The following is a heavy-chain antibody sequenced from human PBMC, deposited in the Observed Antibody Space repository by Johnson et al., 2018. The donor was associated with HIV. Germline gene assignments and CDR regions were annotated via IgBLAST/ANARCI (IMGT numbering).Heavy chain of an antibody. CDR1: GFTFSIYA. CDR2: IGSNGLTI. Sequence: QVQLVESGGGVVQSGRSLRLSCAASGFTFSIYAMHWVRQGPGKGLEWVAGIGSNGLTIGYVDSVKGRFTISRDNSKNTLYLQMNSLRAEDTAVYYCAKHPDAFDIWGQGTMVTVSS. CDR3: AKHPDAFDI. V-gene: IGHV3-30-3*02. J-gene: IGHJ3*02.